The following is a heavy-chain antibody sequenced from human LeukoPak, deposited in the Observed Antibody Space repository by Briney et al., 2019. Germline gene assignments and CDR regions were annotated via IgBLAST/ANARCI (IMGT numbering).Heavy chain of an antibody. CDR2: IIPIFGTA. Sequence: ASVKVSCKASGGTFSSYAISWVRQAPGQGVEWMGGIIPIFGTANYAQKFQGRVTITTDESTSTAYMELSSLRSEDTAAYYCARVIRIAAAGTTWFDPWGQGTLVTVSS. CDR3: ARVIRIAAAGTTWFDP. CDR1: GGTFSSYA. V-gene: IGHV1-69*05. D-gene: IGHD6-13*01. J-gene: IGHJ5*02.